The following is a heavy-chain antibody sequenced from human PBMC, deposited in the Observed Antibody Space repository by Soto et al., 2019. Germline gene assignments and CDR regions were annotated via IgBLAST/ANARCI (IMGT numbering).Heavy chain of an antibody. V-gene: IGHV3-30*18. Sequence: VQLVESGGGVVQPGRSLRHSCAASGFTFSDYAMHWVRQAPGKGLEWVAVVSHDGRNTHYADSVKGRFTISRDSSKNTVSLEMTRLRAEDTSVYYCAKGGRRWLVTSDFNYWGQGALVTVSS. J-gene: IGHJ4*02. CDR3: AKGGRRWLVTSDFNY. CDR2: VSHDGRNT. CDR1: GFTFSDYA. D-gene: IGHD6-19*01.